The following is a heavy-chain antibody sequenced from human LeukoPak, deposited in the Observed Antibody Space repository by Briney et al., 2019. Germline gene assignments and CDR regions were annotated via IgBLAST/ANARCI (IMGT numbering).Heavy chain of an antibody. V-gene: IGHV1-46*01. D-gene: IGHD2-15*01. Sequence: ASVKVSCKASGYTFTNDYIHWVRQAPGQGLEWMGIINPSGGSTSYAQKFQGRVTMTRDMSTSTVYMELSSLRSEDTAVYYCARVVVVVVAATRGSWFDPWGQGTLVTVSS. CDR3: ARVVVVVVAATRGSWFDP. J-gene: IGHJ5*02. CDR2: INPSGGST. CDR1: GYTFTNDY.